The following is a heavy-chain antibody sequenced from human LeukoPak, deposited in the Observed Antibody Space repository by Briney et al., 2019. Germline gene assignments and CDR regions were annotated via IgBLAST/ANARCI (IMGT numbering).Heavy chain of an antibody. CDR1: GGSFSGYY. J-gene: IGHJ4*02. D-gene: IGHD2-2*01. CDR2: INHSGST. Sequence: SETLSLTCAVYGGSFSGYYWSWIRQPPGKGLEWIGEINHSGSTNYNPSLKSRVTISVDTSKNQFSLKLSSVTAADTAVYYCARAPYCSSTSCYSPLFGYWGQGTLVTVSS. CDR3: ARAPYCSSTSCYSPLFGY. V-gene: IGHV4-34*01.